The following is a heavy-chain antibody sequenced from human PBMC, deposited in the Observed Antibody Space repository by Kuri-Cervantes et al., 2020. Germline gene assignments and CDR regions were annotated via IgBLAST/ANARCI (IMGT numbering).Heavy chain of an antibody. Sequence: ESLKISCTVSGGSISSGGYYWSWIRQRPGKGLEWIGYIYYSGSAYYNPSLKSRVTISVDTSKNQFSLKLSSVTAADTAVYYCARHPLYYYDSSGYQYYFDYWVQGTLVTVSS. CDR3: ARHPLYYYDSSGYQYYFDY. D-gene: IGHD3-22*01. CDR2: IYYSGSA. V-gene: IGHV4-39*01. CDR1: GGSISSGGYY. J-gene: IGHJ4*02.